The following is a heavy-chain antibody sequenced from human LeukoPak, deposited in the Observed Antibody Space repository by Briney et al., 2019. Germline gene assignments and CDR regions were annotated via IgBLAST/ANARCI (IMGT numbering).Heavy chain of an antibody. J-gene: IGHJ6*04. CDR2: IIPIFGTA. Sequence: GASVKVSCKASGGTFSSYAISWVRQAPGQGLEWMGGIIPIFGTANYAQKFQGRVTITADKSTGTAYMELSSLRSEDTAVYYCARGQWLRPYYYYGMDVWGKGTTVTVSS. CDR3: ARGQWLRPYYYYGMDV. D-gene: IGHD5-12*01. V-gene: IGHV1-69*06. CDR1: GGTFSSYA.